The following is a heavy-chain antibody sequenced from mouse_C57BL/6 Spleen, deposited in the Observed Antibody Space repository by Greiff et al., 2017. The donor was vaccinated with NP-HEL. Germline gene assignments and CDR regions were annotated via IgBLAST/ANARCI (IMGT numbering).Heavy chain of an antibody. CDR2: IDPETGGT. Sequence: QVQLQQSGAELVRPGASVTLSCKASGYTFTDYEMHWVKQTPVHGLEWIGAIDPETGGTAYNQKFKGKAILTADKSSSTAYMELRSLTSEDSAVYYCTRYHRGYFDVWGTGTTVTVSS. V-gene: IGHV1-15*01. CDR1: GYTFTDYE. J-gene: IGHJ1*03. CDR3: TRYHRGYFDV.